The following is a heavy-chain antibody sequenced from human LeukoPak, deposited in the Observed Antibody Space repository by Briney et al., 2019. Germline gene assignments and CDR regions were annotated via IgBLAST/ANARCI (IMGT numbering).Heavy chain of an antibody. CDR2: ISWNSGSI. Sequence: RTGGSLRLSCAASGFTFDDYAMHWVRQAPGKGLEWVSGISWNSGSIGYADSVKGRFTISRDNPKNSLYLQMNSLRAEDTALYYCAKEGVIGTCSSTSCHYNWFDPWGQGTLVTVSS. CDR1: GFTFDDYA. D-gene: IGHD2-2*01. J-gene: IGHJ5*02. V-gene: IGHV3-9*01. CDR3: AKEGVIGTCSSTSCHYNWFDP.